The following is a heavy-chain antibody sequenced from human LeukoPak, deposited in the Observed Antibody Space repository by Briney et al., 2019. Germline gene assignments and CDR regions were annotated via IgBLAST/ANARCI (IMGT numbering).Heavy chain of an antibody. CDR3: ARGLIRIRVVAALGGWFDP. V-gene: IGHV4-34*01. J-gene: IGHJ5*02. Sequence: PSETLSLTCAVDGGSFSGYYWSWIRQPPGKGLEWIGEINHSGSTNYNPSLKSRVTISVDTSKNQFSLKLSSVTAADTAVYYCARGLIRIRVVAALGGWFDPWGQGTLVTVSS. CDR1: GGSFSGYY. CDR2: INHSGST. D-gene: IGHD2-15*01.